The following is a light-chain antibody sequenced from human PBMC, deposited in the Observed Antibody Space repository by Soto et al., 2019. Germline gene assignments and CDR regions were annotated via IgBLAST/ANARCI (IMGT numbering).Light chain of an antibody. CDR3: SSSTDTDTLVI. V-gene: IGLV2-14*01. Sequence: QSALTQPASVSGSPGQSITISCTGTTSDVGRYKSVSWYQQHPGKAPKLLIYEVSIRPSGVSSRFSGSKSGNTASLNISGLQTEDEASYYCSSSTDTDTLVIFGGGTKLTVL. J-gene: IGLJ2*01. CDR2: EVS. CDR1: TSDVGRYKS.